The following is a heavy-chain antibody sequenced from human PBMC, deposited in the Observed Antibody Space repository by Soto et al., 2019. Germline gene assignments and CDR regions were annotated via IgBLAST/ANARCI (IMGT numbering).Heavy chain of an antibody. D-gene: IGHD3-10*01. CDR2: TYYRSKWYN. V-gene: IGHV6-1*01. CDR3: ARGPYYYGSGSYYPNYYYYYYMDV. Sequence: QVQLQQSGPGLVKPSQTLSLTCAISGDSVSSNSAAWNWIRQSPSRGLEWLGRTYYRSKWYNDYAVSVKSRITINPDTSKNQFSLQLNSVTPEDTAVYYCARGPYYYGSGSYYPNYYYYYYMDVWGKGTTVTVSS. J-gene: IGHJ6*03. CDR1: GDSVSSNSAA.